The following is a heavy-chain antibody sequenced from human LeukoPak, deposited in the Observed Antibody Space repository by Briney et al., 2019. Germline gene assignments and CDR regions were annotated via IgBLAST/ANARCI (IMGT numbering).Heavy chain of an antibody. CDR2: INPSGGST. Sequence: ASVKVSCKASGYTFTSYYMHWVRQAPGQGLEWMGIINPSGGSTSYAQKFQGRVTITRDTSTSTVYMEMSSLRSEDTAVYYCAREIGYCSGGSCYPQYYFDYWGQGTLVTVSS. J-gene: IGHJ4*02. CDR1: GYTFTSYY. D-gene: IGHD2-15*01. V-gene: IGHV1-46*01. CDR3: AREIGYCSGGSCYPQYYFDY.